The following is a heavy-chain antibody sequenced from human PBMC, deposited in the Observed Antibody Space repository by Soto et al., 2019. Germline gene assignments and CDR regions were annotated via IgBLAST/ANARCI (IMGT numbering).Heavy chain of an antibody. CDR3: ARYWGLFYFSGGSCYANTPSDY. Sequence: QVQLVQSGAEVKKPGASVKVSCKASGYTFTSYGISWVRQAPGQGLEWMGWISAYNGNTNYAQKLQGRVTITTDTSKSTAYMELGSLRSYDTAVYYCARYWGLFYFSGGSCYANTPSDYWGQGTLVTVSS. V-gene: IGHV1-18*01. D-gene: IGHD2-15*01. J-gene: IGHJ4*02. CDR2: ISAYNGNT. CDR1: GYTFTSYG.